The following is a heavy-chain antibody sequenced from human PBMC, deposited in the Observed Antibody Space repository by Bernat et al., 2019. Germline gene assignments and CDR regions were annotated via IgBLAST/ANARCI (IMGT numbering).Heavy chain of an antibody. CDR2: IIPIFGTT. D-gene: IGHD3-3*01. Sequence: QVQLVQSGAEVKKPGSSVKVSCKASGGTFSSYAISWVRQAPGQGLEWMGGIIPIFGTTNYAQKFQGRVTITADESTSTAYMELSSLRSEGTAVYYCARDTTNYDFWSGATPPYYDYYMDVWGKGTTVTVAS. J-gene: IGHJ6*03. V-gene: IGHV1-69*01. CDR3: ARDTTNYDFWSGATPPYYDYYMDV. CDR1: GGTFSSYA.